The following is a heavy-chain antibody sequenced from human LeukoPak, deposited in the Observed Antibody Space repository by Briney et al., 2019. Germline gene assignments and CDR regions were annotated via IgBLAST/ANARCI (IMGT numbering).Heavy chain of an antibody. D-gene: IGHD2-2*02. Sequence: SGGSLRLSCAASGFTFSSHAMNWVRQAPGKGLEWVSSIGGIGASTYYADSVKGRFTISRDNSKNTLYLQMNSLRAEDTAVYYCAKEGCTFTTCYINCWGQGTLVTVSS. J-gene: IGHJ4*02. CDR2: IGGIGAST. CDR3: AKEGCTFTTCYINC. CDR1: GFTFSSHA. V-gene: IGHV3-23*01.